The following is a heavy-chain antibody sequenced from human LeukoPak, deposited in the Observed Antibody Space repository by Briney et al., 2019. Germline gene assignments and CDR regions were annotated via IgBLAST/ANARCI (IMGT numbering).Heavy chain of an antibody. D-gene: IGHD2-2*01. J-gene: IGHJ6*03. Sequence: SVKVSCKASGYNFFSYGITWVRQAPGQGLEWMGGIIPIFGTANYAQKFQGRVTITADESTSTAYMELSSLRSEDTAVYYCARGSWGPYCSSTSCYGWDYYYYYMDVWGKGTTVTVSS. CDR3: ARGSWGPYCSSTSCYGWDYYYYYMDV. CDR1: GYNFFSYG. V-gene: IGHV1-69*13. CDR2: IIPIFGTA.